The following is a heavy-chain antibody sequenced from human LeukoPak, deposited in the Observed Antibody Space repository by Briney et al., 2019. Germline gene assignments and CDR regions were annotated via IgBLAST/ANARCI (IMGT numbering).Heavy chain of an antibody. V-gene: IGHV3-74*01. D-gene: IGHD1-14*01. CDR1: GFPFNSFW. CDR2: MNEYSTTI. Sequence: GGSLRLSCAASGFPFNSFWMHWVRQAPGKGLVWVSDMNEYSTTIRHAGSVKGRFTISRDNAKSILYLQMNNLRAEDTAMYFCARGGVNPVDHWGQGTLVTVSS. J-gene: IGHJ4*02. CDR3: ARGGVNPVDH.